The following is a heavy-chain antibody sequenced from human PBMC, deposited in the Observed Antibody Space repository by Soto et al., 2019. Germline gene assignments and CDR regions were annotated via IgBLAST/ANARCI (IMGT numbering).Heavy chain of an antibody. CDR2: ILSDGSKQ. CDR3: VRTIAVAGLDAFDM. J-gene: IGHJ3*02. CDR1: RFTFSYYA. D-gene: IGHD6-19*01. V-gene: IGHV3-30-3*01. Sequence: QVQLVESGGGVVQPGRSLRLSCAASRFTFSYYAMHWIRQAPGKGLAWMAVILSDGSKQYYAESVKGRFTISRDNSKSTLYLRMNSLRVEDTAVYYCVRTIAVAGLDAFDMWGQGTMVTVSS.